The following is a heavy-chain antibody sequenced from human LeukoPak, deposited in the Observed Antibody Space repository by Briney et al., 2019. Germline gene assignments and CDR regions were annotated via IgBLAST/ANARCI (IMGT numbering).Heavy chain of an antibody. CDR3: AKSPRLGGYGNGPWELRVPYFDY. Sequence: SETLSLTCTVSGGSISSGSYYWSWIRQPAGKGLEYIGRIYTSGSTSYNPSLKSRVTISVDTSKNQFSLKLSSVTAAETAVYSCAKSPRLGGYGNGPWELRVPYFDYGGQGTLVTVSS. J-gene: IGHJ4*02. CDR1: GGSISSGSYY. D-gene: IGHD1-26*01. CDR2: IYTSGST. V-gene: IGHV4-61*02.